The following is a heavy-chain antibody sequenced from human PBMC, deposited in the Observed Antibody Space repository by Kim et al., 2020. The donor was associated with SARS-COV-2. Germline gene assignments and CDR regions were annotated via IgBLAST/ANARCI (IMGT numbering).Heavy chain of an antibody. V-gene: IGHV4-34*01. CDR3: ARGADSSGWPA. J-gene: IGHJ5*02. CDR1: GGSFSGYY. D-gene: IGHD6-19*01. CDR2: INHSGST. Sequence: SETLSLTCAVYGGSFSGYYWSWIRQPPGKGLEWIGEINHSGSTNYNPSLKSRVTISVDTSKNQFSLKLSSVTAADTAVYYCARGADSSGWPAWGQGTLVTVSS.